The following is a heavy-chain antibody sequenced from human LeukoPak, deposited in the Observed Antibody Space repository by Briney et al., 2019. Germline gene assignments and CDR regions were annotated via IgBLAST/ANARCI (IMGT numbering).Heavy chain of an antibody. Sequence: GGSLRLSCAASGFTFSSYSMSWVRQAPGKGLEWVASISRGGTYIYYADSMKGRFTISRDNAKNSLYLQMNTLTAVDTDVYDCARDRIYSGIYHDTFDIWGHGTMVTVSS. V-gene: IGHV3-21*01. D-gene: IGHD1-26*01. J-gene: IGHJ3*02. CDR1: GFTFSSYS. CDR2: ISRGGTYI. CDR3: ARDRIYSGIYHDTFDI.